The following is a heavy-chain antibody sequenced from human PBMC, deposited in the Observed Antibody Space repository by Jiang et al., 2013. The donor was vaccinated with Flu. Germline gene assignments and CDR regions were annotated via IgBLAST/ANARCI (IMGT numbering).Heavy chain of an antibody. V-gene: IGHV1-18*01. CDR1: GYTFTTYG. D-gene: IGHD2-2*01. J-gene: IGHJ3*02. CDR3: ARSHSSTQWAFDI. CDR2: TTSYSGDT. Sequence: SGAEVKKPGASVKVSCKASGYTFTTYGISWVRQAPGQGPEWMGWTTSYSGDTNYAQKLQGRVTVTTDTSTSTAYMELRSLRSDDTAVYYCARSHSSTQWAFDIWGQGTMVTVSS.